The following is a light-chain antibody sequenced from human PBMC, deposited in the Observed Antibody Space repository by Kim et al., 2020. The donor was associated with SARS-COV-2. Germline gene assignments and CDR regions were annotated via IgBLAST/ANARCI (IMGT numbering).Light chain of an antibody. J-gene: IGLJ2*01. V-gene: IGLV4-69*01. CDR2: LHNDGSQ. CDR1: SDHSNGA. CDR3: QTWGTGIVV. Sequence: AGVKLTCTRSSDHSNGAIAGHQHRPGKGPRYLMKLHNDGSQSGGDEVPDRFSGASAGAERYLTISSLQSEDEAVYYCQTWGTGIVVFGGGTQMTVL.